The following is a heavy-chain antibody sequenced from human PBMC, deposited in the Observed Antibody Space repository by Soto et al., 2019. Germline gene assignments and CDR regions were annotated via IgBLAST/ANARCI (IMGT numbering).Heavy chain of an antibody. Sequence: QVQLVQSGGGVVQPGRSLRLSCAASGFDFNTYGFHWVRQAPGKGLEWVAGISFDGGNQYYADSVKGRFTISRDKSISTMYLQMSSLGVEVTATYFCAKDSGVSSAGSGGWFDPWCQVTLGIVSS. D-gene: IGHD1-26*01. CDR2: ISFDGGNQ. CDR3: AKDSGVSSAGSGGWFDP. V-gene: IGHV3-30*18. J-gene: IGHJ5*02. CDR1: GFDFNTYG.